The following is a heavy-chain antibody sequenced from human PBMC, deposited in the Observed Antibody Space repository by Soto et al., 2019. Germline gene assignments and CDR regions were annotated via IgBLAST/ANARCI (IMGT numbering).Heavy chain of an antibody. CDR3: AREGWGHPTVVTRCFDL. CDR1: VGSISIGDYY. Sequence: PSWTLSLTCTVSVGSISIGDYYWCWIRQPPGKGLEWIGYIYYSGSTYYNPSLKSRVTISVDTSKNQFSLKLSSVTAADTAVYYCAREGWGHPTVVTRCFDLWGRGTLVTVYS. D-gene: IGHD4-17*01. V-gene: IGHV4-30-4*01. CDR2: IYYSGST. J-gene: IGHJ2*01.